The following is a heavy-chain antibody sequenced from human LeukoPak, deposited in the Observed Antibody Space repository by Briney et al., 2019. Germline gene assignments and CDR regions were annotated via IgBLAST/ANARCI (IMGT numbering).Heavy chain of an antibody. Sequence: GGSLRLSCAASGFTFSSYAMSWVRRAPGKGLEWVSAISGSGGSTYYADSVKGRFTISRDNSKNTLYLQMNSLRAEDTAVYYCAKRYGSGSYYFDYWGQGTLVTVSS. CDR1: GFTFSSYA. CDR2: ISGSGGST. D-gene: IGHD3-10*01. V-gene: IGHV3-23*01. CDR3: AKRYGSGSYYFDY. J-gene: IGHJ4*02.